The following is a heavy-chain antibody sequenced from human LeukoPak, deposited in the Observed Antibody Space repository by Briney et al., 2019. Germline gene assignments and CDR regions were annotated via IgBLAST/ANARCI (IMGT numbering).Heavy chain of an antibody. D-gene: IGHD4-11*01. Sequence: GGSLRLSRAASGFTFSNYGIHWVRQAPGKGLMWVSRINSDGSRTTYADSVRGRFTISRDNAKSTLYLQMNSLRAEDTAVYYCARVRDDYTYFDCWGQGTLVTVSS. V-gene: IGHV3-74*01. J-gene: IGHJ4*02. CDR1: GFTFSNYG. CDR3: ARVRDDYTYFDC. CDR2: INSDGSRT.